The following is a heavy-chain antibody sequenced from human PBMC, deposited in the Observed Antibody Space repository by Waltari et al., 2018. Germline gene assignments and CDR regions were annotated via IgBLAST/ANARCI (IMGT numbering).Heavy chain of an antibody. Sequence: QVQLVQSGAEVKKPGASVKVSCKVSGSTLTELSTHWVRQAPGKGLEGMGGFDPEDGKANYAQKSEGRYTKAGDTSTDTAYMGMGSLKSGDPAVYYCATYGGVGATHEYFQHWGQGTLVTVSS. J-gene: IGHJ1*01. CDR2: FDPEDGKA. CDR1: GSTLTELS. D-gene: IGHD1-26*01. V-gene: IGHV1-24*01. CDR3: ATYGGVGATHEYFQH.